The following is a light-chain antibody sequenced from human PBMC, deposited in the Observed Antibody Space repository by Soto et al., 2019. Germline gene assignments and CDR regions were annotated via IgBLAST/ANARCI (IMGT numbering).Light chain of an antibody. J-gene: IGLJ1*01. CDR2: DVS. Sequence: QSVLTQPASVSGSPGQAITISCTGTSSDVSGYTYVSWYQQHPGKAPKFIIYDVSNRPSGVSNRFSGSKSGNTASLTISGLQAEDEADYYCSSYTTSNTRQIVFGTGTKVTVL. CDR1: SSDVSGYTY. CDR3: SSYTTSNTRQIV. V-gene: IGLV2-14*01.